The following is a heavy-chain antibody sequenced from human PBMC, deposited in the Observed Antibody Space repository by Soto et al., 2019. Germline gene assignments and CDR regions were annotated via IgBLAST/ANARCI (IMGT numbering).Heavy chain of an antibody. D-gene: IGHD6-6*01. J-gene: IGHJ6*03. CDR3: ANDASRAARPRYYYYYYMDV. Sequence: GGSLRLSCAASGFTFSSDAMSWVRQAPGKGLEWVSAISGSGGSTYYADSVKGRVTISRDNSKNTLYLQMNSLRAEDTAVYYCANDASRAARPRYYYYYYMDVWGKGTTVTVSS. CDR2: ISGSGGST. CDR1: GFTFSSDA. V-gene: IGHV3-23*01.